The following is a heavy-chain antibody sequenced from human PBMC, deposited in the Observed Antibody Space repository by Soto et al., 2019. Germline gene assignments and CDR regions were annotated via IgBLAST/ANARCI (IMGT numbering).Heavy chain of an antibody. CDR1: GFTFSNYA. CDR2: VWYDGNTK. CDR3: ARRAEGGWYWSDP. D-gene: IGHD3-16*01. V-gene: IGHV3-33*01. J-gene: IGHJ5*02. Sequence: QVQLVESGGGVVQPGMSLRLSCAASGFTFSNYAMHWVRQAPGKGLEWVATVWYDGNTKYYADSVKGRFTISRDNSKNTLYLQTDSLRAEDTAVYYCARRAEGGWYWSDPWGQGIRVTVSS.